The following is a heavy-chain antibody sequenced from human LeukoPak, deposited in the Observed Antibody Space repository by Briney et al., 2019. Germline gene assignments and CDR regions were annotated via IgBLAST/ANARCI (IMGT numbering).Heavy chain of an antibody. CDR3: VRERFNNDYEA. Sequence: GGSLRPSCAASGFIFSNHGMNWVRQAPGKGLEWVSGISPRGDITYYTDSVKGRFTVSRDNFKNTVHLQVNSLRPEDTAVYYCVRERFNNDYEAWGQGILVTVSS. CDR2: ISPRGDIT. J-gene: IGHJ5*02. CDR1: GFIFSNHG. D-gene: IGHD3-22*01. V-gene: IGHV3-23*01.